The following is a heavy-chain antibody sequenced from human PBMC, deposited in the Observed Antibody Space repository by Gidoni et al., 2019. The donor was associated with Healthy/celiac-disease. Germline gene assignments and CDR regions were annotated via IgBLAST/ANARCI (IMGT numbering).Heavy chain of an antibody. CDR1: GFTFSSYS. V-gene: IGHV3-21*01. CDR3: ARDSSSWTRSPGFDY. J-gene: IGHJ4*02. Sequence: EVQLVESGGGLVKLGGSLRLSCAASGFTFSSYSMNWVRQAPGKGLEWVSSISSSSSYIYYADSVKGRFTISRDNAKNSLYLQMNSLRAEDTAVYYCARDSSSWTRSPGFDYWGQGTLVTVSS. D-gene: IGHD6-13*01. CDR2: ISSSSSYI.